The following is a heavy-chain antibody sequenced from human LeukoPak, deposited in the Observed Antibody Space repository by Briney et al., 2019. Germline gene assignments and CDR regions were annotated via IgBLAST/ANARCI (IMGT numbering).Heavy chain of an antibody. J-gene: IGHJ4*02. CDR1: GFTFSSYG. Sequence: GGSLRLSCTASGFTFSSYGMHWVRQAPGKGLEWVAFIRYDGSNKYYADSVKGRFTISRDNSKNTLYLQMNSLRAEDTAAYYCAKPNGVIAAHFYYFDYWGQGTLVTVSS. CDR2: IRYDGSNK. D-gene: IGHD6-6*01. CDR3: AKPNGVIAAHFYYFDY. V-gene: IGHV3-30*02.